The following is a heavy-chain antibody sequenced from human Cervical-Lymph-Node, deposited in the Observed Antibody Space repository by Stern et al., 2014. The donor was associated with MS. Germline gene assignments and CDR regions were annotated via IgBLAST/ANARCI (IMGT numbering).Heavy chain of an antibody. V-gene: IGHV3-11*01. Sequence: VQLVESGGDLVKPGGSLRLSCVASGFSFSDYDMSWIRQAPGKGLEWISYISGSGGAIYYADSVQGRFTISRDNAKNSLFLQMNSLRAEDTAVYYCGRGDAGDYWGQGTLVTVAS. CDR3: GRGDAGDY. D-gene: IGHD2-21*02. CDR2: ISGSGGAI. CDR1: GFSFSDYD. J-gene: IGHJ4*02.